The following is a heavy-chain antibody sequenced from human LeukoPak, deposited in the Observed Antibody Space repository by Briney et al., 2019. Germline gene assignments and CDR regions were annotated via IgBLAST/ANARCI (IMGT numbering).Heavy chain of an antibody. D-gene: IGHD3-10*01. Sequence: QSGGSLRLSCTPSGLSFGDYGMSWVRQAPGKGLEWVANINQDGTEKYYVDSVKGRFTISRDNAKNSLYLQMNSLRVEDTAVYYCAKVAKYYYGSETYYFFEHWGQGTPVTASS. J-gene: IGHJ4*02. V-gene: IGHV3-7*01. CDR3: AKVAKYYYGSETYYFFEH. CDR1: GLSFGDYG. CDR2: INQDGTEK.